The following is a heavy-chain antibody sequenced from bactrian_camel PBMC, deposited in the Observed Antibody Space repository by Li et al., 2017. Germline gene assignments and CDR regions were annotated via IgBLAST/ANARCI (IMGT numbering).Heavy chain of an antibody. Sequence: HVQLVESGGGSALAGGSVRLSCAASGYTFNTYSWFRQAPGQEREEVAAIDTGDGSTYYLNSVEGRFTISHDNAKNTLYLQMNSLKPEDTAIYYCAAAKGLPDLLRGGYLSARSYNYWGRGTQVTVS. CDR2: IDTGDGST. CDR1: GYTFNTYS. D-gene: IGHD3*01. CDR3: AAAKGLPDLLRGGYLSARSYNY. V-gene: IGHV3S1*01. J-gene: IGHJ4*01.